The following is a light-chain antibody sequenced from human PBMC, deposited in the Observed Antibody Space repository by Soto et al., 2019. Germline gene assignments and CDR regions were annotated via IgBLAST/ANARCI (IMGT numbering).Light chain of an antibody. V-gene: IGKV3-15*01. CDR3: QQYDIWAPWT. Sequence: EIEMTQSPATLSVSPGERATLSCRSSQSVGRKLAWYQQKPGQAPRLLIYDASNRAMGVPSRFSGSGSGTEFTLTVSSRQAEDVAVYHCQQYDIWAPWTFGQGTKVEI. CDR1: QSVGRK. CDR2: DAS. J-gene: IGKJ1*01.